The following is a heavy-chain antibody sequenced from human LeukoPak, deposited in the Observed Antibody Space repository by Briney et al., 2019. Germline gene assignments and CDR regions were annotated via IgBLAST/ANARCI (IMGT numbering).Heavy chain of an antibody. D-gene: IGHD2-21*02. V-gene: IGHV3-21*01. Sequence: PGGSLRLSCAASGFSFSNYAMNWVRQAPGKGLEWVSSIDGSSSHIYYADSVKGRFTISRDNTKSSLYLQMNSLGAEDMAVYYCARGYCGGDCYGDWGQGTLVTVSS. J-gene: IGHJ1*01. CDR1: GFSFSNYA. CDR2: IDGSSSHI. CDR3: ARGYCGGDCYGD.